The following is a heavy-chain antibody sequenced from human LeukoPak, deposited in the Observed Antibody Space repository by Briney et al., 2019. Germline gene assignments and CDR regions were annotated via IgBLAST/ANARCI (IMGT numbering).Heavy chain of an antibody. Sequence: GGSLRLSCAASGFTFSSYGMHWVRQAPGKGLEWVSYISSSGNTIYYADSVKGRFTISRDNAKNSLYLQMNSLRAEDTAVYYCAREGTGRYYYYYYMDVWGKGTTVTISS. CDR1: GFTFSSYG. CDR3: AREGTGRYYYYYYMDV. V-gene: IGHV3-48*04. D-gene: IGHD1-1*01. J-gene: IGHJ6*03. CDR2: ISSSGNTI.